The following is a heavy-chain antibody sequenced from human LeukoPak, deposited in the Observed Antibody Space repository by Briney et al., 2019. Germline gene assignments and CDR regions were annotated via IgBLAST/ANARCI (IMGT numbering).Heavy chain of an antibody. CDR1: GFTFSSYW. J-gene: IGHJ4*02. Sequence: GGSLRLSCAASGFTFSSYWMSWVLQAPGQGLEWVANIKQDGSEKYYVDSVKGRFTISRDNAKNSLYLEMNSLRAEDTAVYYCVRERTNYYDSSGYYWGQGTLVTVSS. CDR2: IKQDGSEK. V-gene: IGHV3-7*05. D-gene: IGHD3-22*01. CDR3: VRERTNYYDSSGYY.